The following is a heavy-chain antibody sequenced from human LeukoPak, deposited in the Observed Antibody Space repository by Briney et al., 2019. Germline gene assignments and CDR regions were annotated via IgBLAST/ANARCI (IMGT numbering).Heavy chain of an antibody. CDR1: RGSISSGGYY. J-gene: IGHJ5*02. D-gene: IGHD3-3*01. CDR2: IYHSGST. CDR3: ARASAYRNWFDP. V-gene: IGHV4-30-2*01. Sequence: SETLSLTCTVSRGSISSGGYYWSWIRQPPGKGLEWIGYIYHSGSTYYNPSLKSRVTISVDRSKNQFSLKLSSVTAADTAVYYCARASAYRNWFDPWGQGTLVTLSS.